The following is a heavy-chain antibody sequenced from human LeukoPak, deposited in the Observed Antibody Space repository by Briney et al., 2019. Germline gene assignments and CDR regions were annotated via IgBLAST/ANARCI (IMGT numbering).Heavy chain of an antibody. V-gene: IGHV3-23*01. J-gene: IGHJ3*01. D-gene: IGHD2-2*01. Sequence: GGSLRLSCATSGFTLNNNAMSWVRQAPGKGLEWVSAINGGGDATEYADSVKGRFTISRDNSKNTLYLQMNSLRPDDTAVYYCARCTASCYANAFDVWGQGTLLTVSS. CDR1: GFTLNNNA. CDR2: INGGGDAT. CDR3: ARCTASCYANAFDV.